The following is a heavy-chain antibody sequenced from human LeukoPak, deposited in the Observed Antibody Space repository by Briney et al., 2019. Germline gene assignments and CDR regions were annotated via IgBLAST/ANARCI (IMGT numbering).Heavy chain of an antibody. CDR2: FDPEDGET. D-gene: IGHD3-3*01. V-gene: IGHV1-24*01. CDR1: GYTLTELS. J-gene: IGHJ4*02. Sequence: GASVKVSCKVSGYTLTELSMHWVRQAPGKGLEWMGGFDPEDGETIYAQKFQGRVTMTEETSTDTAYMELSSLRSEDTAVYYCATDTASITIFGVALNWGQGTLVTVSS. CDR3: ATDTASITIFGVALN.